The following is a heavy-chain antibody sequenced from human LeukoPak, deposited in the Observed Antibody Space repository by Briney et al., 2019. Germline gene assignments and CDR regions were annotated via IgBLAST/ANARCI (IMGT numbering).Heavy chain of an antibody. Sequence: PGGSLTLSCAASGFTFDDFSMSWVRQAPGKGPEWVLGINRNGGSTGYADTVKGRFTITRDNAKNSLYLLMNSLRAEDRALYHCARHGYYGSASYYNGPHYYYYGMDVWGQGTTVTVSS. V-gene: IGHV3-20*01. CDR1: GFTFDDFS. J-gene: IGHJ6*02. D-gene: IGHD3-10*01. CDR2: INRNGGST. CDR3: ARHGYYGSASYYNGPHYYYYGMDV.